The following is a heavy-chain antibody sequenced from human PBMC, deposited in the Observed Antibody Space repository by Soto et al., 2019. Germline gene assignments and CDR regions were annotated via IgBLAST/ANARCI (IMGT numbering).Heavy chain of an antibody. CDR2: IYYSGST. J-gene: IGHJ5*01. Sequence: SETLSLTCTVSGGSISSSDYYRTWIRQPPGKGLEWIGYIYYSGSTYYNAALKSRVAISVDTSKNQFSLKFNSVTAADTAVYYCARFTGDGENWFDPWGQGTLVTVSS. V-gene: IGHV4-30-4*01. D-gene: IGHD4-17*01. CDR1: GGSISSSDYY. CDR3: ARFTGDGENWFDP.